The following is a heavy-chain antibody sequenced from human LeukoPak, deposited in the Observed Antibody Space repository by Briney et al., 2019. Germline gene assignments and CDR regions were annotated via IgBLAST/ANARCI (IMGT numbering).Heavy chain of an antibody. V-gene: IGHV3-23*01. Sequence: GGSLRLSRAASGFTFSSYAMSWGRQAPGQGLEWVSSISGSGSSTYYADSVKGRFTISRDNSKNTLYLQINSLRDEDTAVYYCAKDQRGYGRIVDYWGQGTLVTISS. CDR2: ISGSGSST. CDR3: AKDQRGYGRIVDY. J-gene: IGHJ4*02. CDR1: GFTFSSYA. D-gene: IGHD3-10*01.